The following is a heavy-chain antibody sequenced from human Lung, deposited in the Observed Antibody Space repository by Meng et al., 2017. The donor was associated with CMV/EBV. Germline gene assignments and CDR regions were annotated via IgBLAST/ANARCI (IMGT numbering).Heavy chain of an antibody. CDR3: ASFPPPGKQWLVTDY. V-gene: IGHV4-4*02. J-gene: IGHJ4*02. Sequence: QGLVQEAGPGLWKPSGTLSLTCAAAGGSISSSNGWSWVRQPPGKGLEWIGEICHSGSTNYNPSLKSRITISVDKSKNQFSLKLSSVTAADTAVYYCASFPPPGKQWLVTDYWGQGTLVTVSS. D-gene: IGHD6-19*01. CDR2: ICHSGST. CDR1: GGSISSSNG.